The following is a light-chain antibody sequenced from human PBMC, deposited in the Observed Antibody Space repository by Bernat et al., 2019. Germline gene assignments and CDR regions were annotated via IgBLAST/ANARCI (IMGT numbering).Light chain of an antibody. CDR3: QQAHSFPRT. CDR1: QGINSW. CDR2: AGN. J-gene: IGKJ1*01. V-gene: IGKV1-12*01. Sequence: DIQMTQSPSSVSASVGDRVTITCRASQGINSWLAWYQQKPGRAPKLLISAGNSLQSGVPSRFSGSGSGTDFTLTISSLQPEDFATYYCQQAHSFPRTFGQGTKVEIK.